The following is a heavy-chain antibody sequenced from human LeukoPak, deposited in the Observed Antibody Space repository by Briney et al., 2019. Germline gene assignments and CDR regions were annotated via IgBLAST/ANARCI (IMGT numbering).Heavy chain of an antibody. J-gene: IGHJ4*02. V-gene: IGHV3-20*04. CDR1: GFTFDNSG. CDR3: AKIKDGSGYYYFTLDY. D-gene: IGHD3-22*01. CDR2: IDWNGGTT. Sequence: PGGSLRLSCAASGFTFDNSGMTWVRQVPGKGLEWVSGIDWNGGTTGYADSVKGRFTVSRDNAKNSLYLQMNSLRVEDTALYYCAKIKDGSGYYYFTLDYWGQGTLVTVSS.